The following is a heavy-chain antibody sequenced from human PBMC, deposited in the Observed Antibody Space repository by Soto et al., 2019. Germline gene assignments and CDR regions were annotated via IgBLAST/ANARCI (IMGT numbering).Heavy chain of an antibody. V-gene: IGHV3-9*01. CDR3: AKDWFVGPAGTRAFDI. CDR2: ISWNSGSI. J-gene: IGHJ3*02. Sequence: EVQLVESGGGLVQPGRSLRLSCAASGFTFDDYAMHWVRQAPGKGLEWVSGISWNSGSIGYADSVKGRFTISRDNAKNSLYLQMNRLRAEDTALYYCAKDWFVGPAGTRAFDIWGQGTMVTVSS. CDR1: GFTFDDYA. D-gene: IGHD6-19*01.